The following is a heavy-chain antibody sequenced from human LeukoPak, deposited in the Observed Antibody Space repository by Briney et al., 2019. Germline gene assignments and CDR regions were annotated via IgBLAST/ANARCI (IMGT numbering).Heavy chain of an antibody. CDR2: IYSGGST. CDR3: ARDSRQDYYDSSGYLWFAFAI. CDR1: GFTVSNNY. D-gene: IGHD3-22*01. Sequence: PGGSLRLSCAASGFTVSNNYMSWVRQAPGKGLEWFSVIYSGGSTYYADSVKGRFTISRDNSKNTLYLQMNSLRAEDTAVYYCARDSRQDYYDSSGYLWFAFAIWGQGTMVTVSS. J-gene: IGHJ3*02. V-gene: IGHV3-53*01.